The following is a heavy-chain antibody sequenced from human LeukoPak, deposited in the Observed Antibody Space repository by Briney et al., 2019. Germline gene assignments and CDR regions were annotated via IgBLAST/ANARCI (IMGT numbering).Heavy chain of an antibody. CDR3: AKRGRYCSGGSCYGD. Sequence: GGSLRLSRAASGFTFSSYAMSWVRQAPGKGLEWVSAISGSGGSTYYADSVKGRFTISRDNSKNTLYLQMNSLRAEDTAVYYCAKRGRYCSGGSCYGDWGQGTMVTVSS. D-gene: IGHD2-15*01. J-gene: IGHJ3*01. CDR2: ISGSGGST. CDR1: GFTFSSYA. V-gene: IGHV3-23*01.